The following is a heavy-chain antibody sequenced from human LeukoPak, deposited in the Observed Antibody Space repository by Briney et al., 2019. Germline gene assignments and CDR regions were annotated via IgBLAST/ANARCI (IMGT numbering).Heavy chain of an antibody. V-gene: IGHV4-59*01. Sequence: SETLTLSCTVSGGSISSYFWGWIRQSPGKGLEWIGYIYDSGSTNYNPSLKSRVTISVDTSKNQFSLKLNSVTAADTAVYYCARVGRLPQLPGFDQWGQASLVSVSS. CDR2: IYDSGST. CDR3: ARVGRLPQLPGFDQ. D-gene: IGHD2-15*01. CDR1: GGSISSYF. J-gene: IGHJ4*02.